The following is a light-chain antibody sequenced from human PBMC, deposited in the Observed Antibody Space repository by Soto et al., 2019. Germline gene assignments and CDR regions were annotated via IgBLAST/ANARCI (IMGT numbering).Light chain of an antibody. CDR1: QGISSY. CDR2: DAS. J-gene: IGKJ4*01. V-gene: IGKV1-9*01. CDR3: QQVNVYPST. Sequence: IQLTQSPSSLSASVGDRVTITCRASQGISSYLGWYQQKPGKAPNLLIYDASTLHSGVPSRFSGGGSGTDFTLTISSLQPDDFATYYCQQVNVYPSTFGGGTKWIS.